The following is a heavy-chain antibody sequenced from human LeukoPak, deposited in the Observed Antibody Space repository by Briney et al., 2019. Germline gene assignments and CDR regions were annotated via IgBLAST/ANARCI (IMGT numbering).Heavy chain of an antibody. CDR3: ASTRGMDVYYYGSGSYSTDAFHI. Sequence: PGGSLRLSCAASGFTFSSYSMNWVRQAPGKGLEWVSSISSSSSYIYYADSVKGRFTISRDNAKNSLYLQMNSLRAENTAVYYCASTRGMDVYYYGSGSYSTDAFHIWAQGTMVTVSS. J-gene: IGHJ3*02. CDR2: ISSSSSYI. CDR1: GFTFSSYS. V-gene: IGHV3-21*01. D-gene: IGHD3-10*01.